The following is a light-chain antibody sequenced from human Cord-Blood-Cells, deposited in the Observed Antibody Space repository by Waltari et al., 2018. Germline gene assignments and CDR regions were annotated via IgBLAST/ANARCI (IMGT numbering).Light chain of an antibody. CDR3: NSRDSSGNHLV. V-gene: IGLV3-19*01. Sequence: SSELTQDPAVSVALGQTVRITCQGDSPRSYYASWYQQKPGQATVLVIYGKNNRPSGIPDRFAGSSSGNTASLTITGAQAEDEADYYCNSRDSSGNHLVFGGGTKLTVL. CDR2: GKN. CDR1: SPRSYY. J-gene: IGLJ3*02.